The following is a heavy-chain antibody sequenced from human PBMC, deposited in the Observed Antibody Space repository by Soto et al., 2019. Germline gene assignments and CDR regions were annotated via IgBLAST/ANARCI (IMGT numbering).Heavy chain of an antibody. V-gene: IGHV4-61*01. D-gene: IGHD6-19*01. Sequence: SETLSLTCTVSGGSVSSGSYYWSWIRQPPGKGLEWIGYIYYSGSTNYNPSLKSRVTISVDTSKNQFSLKLSSVTAADTAVYYCARALYSSGWYVMSFDNWGQGTLVTVSS. J-gene: IGHJ4*02. CDR2: IYYSGST. CDR3: ARALYSSGWYVMSFDN. CDR1: GGSVSSGSYY.